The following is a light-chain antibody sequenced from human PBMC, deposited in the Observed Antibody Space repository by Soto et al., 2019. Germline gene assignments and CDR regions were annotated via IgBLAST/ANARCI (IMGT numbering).Light chain of an antibody. J-gene: IGKJ1*01. Sequence: DIQMTQSPSSLSASVGDRVTITCRASQGIRHDLGWYQQKPGKAPTRLIYSASSLQSGVPSRFSDSGSGTEFTLTISSLQPEDSATYYCLQHNSYPQTFGQGTKVEIK. V-gene: IGKV1-17*01. CDR1: QGIRHD. CDR3: LQHNSYPQT. CDR2: SAS.